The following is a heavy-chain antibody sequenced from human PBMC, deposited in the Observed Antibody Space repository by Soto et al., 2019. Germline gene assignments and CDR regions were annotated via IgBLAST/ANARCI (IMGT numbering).Heavy chain of an antibody. CDR2: IFPGDSAT. CDR1: GYTFSSHW. J-gene: IGHJ6*02. CDR3: ARLGDGPRVEVVASGFDYSLDV. V-gene: IGHV5-51*01. Sequence: EVQLVPSGAEVKKAGESLKISCKGSGYTFSSHWIAWVRQMPGKGLEWMGMIFPGDSATRYSPSLHGQVTLSVDKSINTAYLQWSSLRASDTALYYCARLGDGPRVEVVASGFDYSLDVWGQRTTLTVS. D-gene: IGHD2-21*01.